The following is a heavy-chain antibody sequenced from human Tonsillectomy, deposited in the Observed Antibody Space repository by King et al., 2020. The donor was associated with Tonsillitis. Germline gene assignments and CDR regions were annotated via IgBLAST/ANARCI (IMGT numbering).Heavy chain of an antibody. CDR2: IFYTGNT. CDR1: GGSISSSIYY. Sequence: LQLQESGPGLVKPSETLSLTCAVSGGSISSSIYYWGWIRQPPGKGLEWIGSIFYTGNTYYNPSLKSRVTISVDTSKNQFSLKLTSVTAADTAVYYCARHFYASGKRSDPWAQGTLVTVSS. J-gene: IGHJ5*02. V-gene: IGHV4-39*07. D-gene: IGHD3-10*01. CDR3: ARHFYASGKRSDP.